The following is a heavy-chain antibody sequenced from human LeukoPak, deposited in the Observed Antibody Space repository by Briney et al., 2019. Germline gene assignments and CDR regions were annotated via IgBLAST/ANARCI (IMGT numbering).Heavy chain of an antibody. CDR3: ARLQGSRAIDY. D-gene: IGHD1-26*01. J-gene: IGHJ4*02. CDR2: IYYSGST. V-gene: IGHV4-59*08. CDR1: GGSISYYY. Sequence: SETLSLTCTVSGGSISYYYWSWIRQPPGKGLEWIGYIYYSGSTNYNPSLQSRVTISVDTSKHQSSLILSSVTAADTAVYYCARLQGSRAIDYWGQGTLVTVSS.